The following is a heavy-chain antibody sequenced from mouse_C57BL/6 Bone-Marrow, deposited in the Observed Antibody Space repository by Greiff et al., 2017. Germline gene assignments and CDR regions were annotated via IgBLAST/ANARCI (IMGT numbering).Heavy chain of an antibody. Sequence: QVQLQQSGPELVKPGASVKISCKASGYAFSSSWMNWVKQRPGQGLEWIGRIYPGDGDTNYNGKFKGKATLTADKSSSTAYMPLSSLTSEDSAVYFCARGGYDAWFAYWGQGTLVTVSA. J-gene: IGHJ3*01. CDR1: GYAFSSSW. CDR3: ARGGYDAWFAY. V-gene: IGHV1-82*01. CDR2: IYPGDGDT. D-gene: IGHD2-2*01.